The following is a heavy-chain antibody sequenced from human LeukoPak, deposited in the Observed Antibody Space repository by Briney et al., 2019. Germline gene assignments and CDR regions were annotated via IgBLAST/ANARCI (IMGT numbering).Heavy chain of an antibody. CDR1: GVIFSSYE. V-gene: IGHV3-48*03. J-gene: IGHJ4*02. CDR3: ARGYYFDY. Sequence: GGSLRLSCAPSGVIFSSYEMNCVRQAPGGGLGSGSYISSSGTTIYYSDSVKGPFTISRDNAKNSLYLQMSSLRAEDTAFYYCARGYYFDYWGQGTLVTVSS. CDR2: ISSSGTTI.